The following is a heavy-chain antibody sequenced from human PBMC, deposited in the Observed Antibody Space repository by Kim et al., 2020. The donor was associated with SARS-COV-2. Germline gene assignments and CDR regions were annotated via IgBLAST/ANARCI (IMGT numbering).Heavy chain of an antibody. V-gene: IGHV3-48*02. CDR1: GLTFSPYS. CDR2: ITETSATI. D-gene: IGHD2-21*01. CDR3: ARSVEGAFDV. Sequence: GGSLRLSCAASGLTFSPYSMNWIRQAPGKGLEWISYITETSATIYYADSMKGRFTISRDNAKNSVFLQMNSLRDDDTALYYCARSVEGAFDVWGQRTMLDVS. J-gene: IGHJ3*01.